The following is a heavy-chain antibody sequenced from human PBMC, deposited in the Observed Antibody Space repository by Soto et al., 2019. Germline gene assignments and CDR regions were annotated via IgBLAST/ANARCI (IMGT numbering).Heavy chain of an antibody. CDR1: GFTFSSYA. J-gene: IGHJ6*02. D-gene: IGHD3-3*01. CDR3: ARVCYDFWSGYSADLYGMDV. V-gene: IGHV3-30-3*01. CDR2: ISYDGSNK. Sequence: GGSLRLSCAASGFTFSSYAMHWVRQAPGKGLEWVAVISYDGSNKYYADSVKGRFTISRDNSKNTLYLQMNSLRAEDTAVYYCARVCYDFWSGYSADLYGMDVWGQGTTVTVSS.